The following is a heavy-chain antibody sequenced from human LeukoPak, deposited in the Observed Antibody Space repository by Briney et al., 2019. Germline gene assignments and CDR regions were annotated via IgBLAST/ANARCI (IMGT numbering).Heavy chain of an antibody. CDR3: ARVVYDQGYYYSGMDV. CDR2: ISSSGSTI. V-gene: IGHV3-48*03. J-gene: IGHJ6*02. D-gene: IGHD5/OR15-5a*01. CDR1: GFTISTYE. Sequence: GGSLRLSCAASGFTISTYEMNWVRQAPGKGLEWISCISSSGSTIHYADSVKGRFTISRDNAKNSLYLQINSLRAEDTSVYYCARVVYDQGYYYSGMDVWGQGTTVTVSS.